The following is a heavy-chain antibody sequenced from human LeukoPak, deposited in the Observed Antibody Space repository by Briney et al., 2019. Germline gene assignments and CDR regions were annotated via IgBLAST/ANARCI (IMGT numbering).Heavy chain of an antibody. V-gene: IGHV3-20*04. CDR3: ARDLWGSSSSQLATFDY. D-gene: IGHD6-6*01. J-gene: IGHJ4*02. Sequence: GGSLRLSCAASGFTVDDYGMAWVRQVPRKWMEWVAGINWNGGTTAYADSVKGRFTISRDNAKNSLYLQMNSLRAEDTAFYYCARDLWGSSSSQLATFDYWGPGTPVTVSS. CDR2: INWNGGTT. CDR1: GFTVDDYG.